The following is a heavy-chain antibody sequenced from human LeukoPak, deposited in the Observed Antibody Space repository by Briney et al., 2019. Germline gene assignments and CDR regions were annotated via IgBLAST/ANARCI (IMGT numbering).Heavy chain of an antibody. J-gene: IGHJ3*02. CDR3: ARETHEELAVAGGDAFDI. CDR1: GGSIRSGSYY. CDR2: IYTSGST. Sequence: KPSETLSLTCTVSGGSIRSGSYYWSWIRQPAGKGLEWIGRIYTSGSTNYNPSLKSRVTISVDTSKNQFSLKLSSVTAADTAVYYCARETHEELAVAGGDAFDIWGQGTMVTVSS. V-gene: IGHV4-61*02. D-gene: IGHD6-19*01.